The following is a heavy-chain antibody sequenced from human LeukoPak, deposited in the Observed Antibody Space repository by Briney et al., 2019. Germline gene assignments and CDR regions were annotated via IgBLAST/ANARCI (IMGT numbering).Heavy chain of an antibody. J-gene: IGHJ4*02. CDR1: GGSISIGVYS. CDR3: ARGIGSGWFN. Sequence: PWETLFLTCTVAGGSISIGVYSWGWIRQHPGKGLEWIGYIYYSGNTYYNPSLKSRVTISVDTSKNQFSLKLSSVTAADTAVYYCARGIGSGWFNWGQGTLVTVSS. V-gene: IGHV4-31*03. CDR2: IYYSGNT. D-gene: IGHD6-19*01.